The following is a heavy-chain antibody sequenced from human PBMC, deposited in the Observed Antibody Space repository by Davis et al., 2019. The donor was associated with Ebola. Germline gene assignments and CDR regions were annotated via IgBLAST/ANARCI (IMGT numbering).Heavy chain of an antibody. J-gene: IGHJ4*02. D-gene: IGHD4-17*01. CDR1: GFTFSSYS. Sequence: GGSLRLSCAASGFTFSSYSMNWVRQAPGKGLEWVSYISSSSSTIYYADSVKGRFTISRDNAKNSLYLQMNSLRAEDTAVYYCARVPLHYGDYFIHWGQGTLVTVSS. CDR2: ISSSSSTI. V-gene: IGHV3-48*01. CDR3: ARVPLHYGDYFIH.